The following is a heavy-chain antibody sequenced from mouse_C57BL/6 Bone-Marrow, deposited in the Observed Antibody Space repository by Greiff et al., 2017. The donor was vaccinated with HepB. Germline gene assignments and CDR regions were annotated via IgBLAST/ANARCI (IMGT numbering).Heavy chain of an antibody. D-gene: IGHD1-1*01. V-gene: IGHV1-64*01. J-gene: IGHJ2*01. Sequence: QVQLQQSGAELVKPGASVKLSCKASGYTFTSYWMHWVKQRPGQGLEWIGMIHPNSGSTNYNEKFKSKATLTVDKSSSTAYMQLSSLTSEDSAVYYCAKDSLITTGYFDYWGQGTTLTVSS. CDR1: GYTFTSYW. CDR3: AKDSLITTGYFDY. CDR2: IHPNSGST.